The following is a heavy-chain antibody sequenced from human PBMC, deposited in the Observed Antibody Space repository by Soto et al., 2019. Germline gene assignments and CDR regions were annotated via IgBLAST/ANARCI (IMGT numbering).Heavy chain of an antibody. Sequence: SETLSLTCAVSGGSISGGGYSWSWIRQPPGKGLEWIGYIYHSGSTYYNPSLKSRVTISVDRSKNQFSLKLSSVTAADTAVYFCARLPGYCSGDSCLFDYWGQGTLVTVSS. D-gene: IGHD2-15*01. CDR2: IYHSGST. CDR1: GGSISGGGYS. V-gene: IGHV4-30-2*01. J-gene: IGHJ4*02. CDR3: ARLPGYCSGDSCLFDY.